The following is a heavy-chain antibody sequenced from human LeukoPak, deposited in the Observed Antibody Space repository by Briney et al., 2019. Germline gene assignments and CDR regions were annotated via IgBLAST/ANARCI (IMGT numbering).Heavy chain of an antibody. CDR3: ARGPGAAMVDILDYYYYMDV. J-gene: IGHJ6*03. Sequence: ASVKVSCKASGGTFSSYAISWVRQAPGQGLEWMGGIIPIFGTANYAQKFQGRVTITTDESTSTAYMELSSLRSEDTAVYYCARGPGAAMVDILDYYYYMDVWGKGTTVTISS. D-gene: IGHD5-18*01. CDR2: IIPIFGTA. CDR1: GGTFSSYA. V-gene: IGHV1-69*05.